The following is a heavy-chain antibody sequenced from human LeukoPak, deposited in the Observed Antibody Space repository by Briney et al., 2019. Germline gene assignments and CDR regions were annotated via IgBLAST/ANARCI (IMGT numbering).Heavy chain of an antibody. D-gene: IGHD1-26*01. CDR1: GFTFSSYW. V-gene: IGHV3-74*01. CDR2: INSDGSTT. Sequence: GGSLRLSCAASGFTFSSYWMHWARQAPGEGLVWVSRINSDGSTTNYADSVKGRFTISRDNAKNTLYLQMNSLRAEDTAVYYCASQTVVGATDYWGQGTLVTVSS. CDR3: ASQTVVGATDY. J-gene: IGHJ4*02.